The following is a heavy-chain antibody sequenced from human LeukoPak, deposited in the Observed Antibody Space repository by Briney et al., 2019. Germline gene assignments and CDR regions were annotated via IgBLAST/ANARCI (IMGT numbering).Heavy chain of an antibody. Sequence: PGGSLRLSCAASGFTFSSHWMTWVRQAPGKGLEWVANIKRDGGEQYYVDSVKGRFTISRDNAKNLVNLQMNSLRAEDTAVYYCAREAILTMGRDDAFDIWGQGSMVTVSS. D-gene: IGHD5-24*01. V-gene: IGHV3-7*01. CDR3: AREAILTMGRDDAFDI. CDR1: GFTFSSHW. CDR2: IKRDGGEQ. J-gene: IGHJ3*02.